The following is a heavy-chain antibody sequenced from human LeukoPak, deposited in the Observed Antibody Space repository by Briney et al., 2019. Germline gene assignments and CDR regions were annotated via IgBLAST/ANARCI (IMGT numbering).Heavy chain of an antibody. CDR1: GYTFTSYG. D-gene: IGHD3-22*01. CDR3: ARFTTMNGMDA. Sequence: GASVKVSCKASGYTFTSYGISWVRQAPGQGLEWMGWMNPNSGNTGYAQKFQGRVTMTRNTSISTAYMELSSLRSEDTAVYYCARFTTMNGMDAWGQGTTVTVSS. CDR2: MNPNSGNT. J-gene: IGHJ6*02. V-gene: IGHV1-8*02.